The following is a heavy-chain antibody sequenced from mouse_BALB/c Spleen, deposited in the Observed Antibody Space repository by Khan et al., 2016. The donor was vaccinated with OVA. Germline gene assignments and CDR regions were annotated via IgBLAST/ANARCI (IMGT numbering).Heavy chain of an antibody. D-gene: IGHD1-1*01. CDR1: GYTFTNYG. CDR3: ARSRGGLLYGGYVDV. J-gene: IGHJ1*01. Sequence: QIQLVQSGPELKKPGETVKISCKASGYTFTNYGMNWVKQAPGKGLKWMGWINTNTGEPTYADDFKGRFAFSLETSARTAYLPISNRKNEGMATCFCARSRGGLLYGGYVDVGGAGSTGTGSS. CDR2: INTNTGEP. V-gene: IGHV9-1*02.